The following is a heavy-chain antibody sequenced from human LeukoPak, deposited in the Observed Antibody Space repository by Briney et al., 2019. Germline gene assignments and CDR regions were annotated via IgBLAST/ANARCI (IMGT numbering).Heavy chain of an antibody. CDR3: ATGVSAAPGSMTFEF. Sequence: LPGGSLRLSCAVSEFTFSRHAMNWVRQAPGEGLVWVSGISGTYYADSVKGRFTVSRDNSKNTLYLHLNGLRVEDTAVYYCATGVSAAPGSMTFEFWGQGTLVTVSS. J-gene: IGHJ4*02. CDR2: ISGT. D-gene: IGHD6-13*01. CDR1: EFTFSRHA. V-gene: IGHV3-23*01.